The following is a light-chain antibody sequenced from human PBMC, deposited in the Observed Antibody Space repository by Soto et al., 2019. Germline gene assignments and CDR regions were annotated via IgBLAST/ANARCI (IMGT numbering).Light chain of an antibody. Sequence: QSALTQPASVSGSPGQSITISCTGTSSDVGSYNLVSWYQQHPGKAPKLMIYEVSKRPSGVSNRFSGSKSGNTASLTISGLQAEDEADYYCCSYAGRAYVFGTGTQLTVL. CDR2: EVS. CDR1: SSDVGSYNL. J-gene: IGLJ1*01. V-gene: IGLV2-23*02. CDR3: CSYAGRAYV.